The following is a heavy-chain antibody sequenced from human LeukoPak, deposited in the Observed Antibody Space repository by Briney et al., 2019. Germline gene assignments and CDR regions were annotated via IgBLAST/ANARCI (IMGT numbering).Heavy chain of an antibody. CDR3: VNSQSGYDYVWGSYRPRFDY. Sequence: HPGGSLRLSCSASGFTFSSYAMHWVRQAPGKGLEYVSAISSSGATTYYADSVKGRFTISRDNSKNTLYLQMSSLRAEDTAVYYCVNSQSGYDYVWGSYRPRFDYWGQGTLVTVSS. J-gene: IGHJ4*02. D-gene: IGHD3-16*02. CDR1: GFTFSSYA. V-gene: IGHV3-64D*06. CDR2: ISSSGATT.